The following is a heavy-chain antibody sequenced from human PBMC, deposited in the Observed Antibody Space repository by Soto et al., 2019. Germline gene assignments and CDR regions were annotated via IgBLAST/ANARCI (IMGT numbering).Heavy chain of an antibody. CDR2: ISGGGETT. CDR3: AFNSGSGSYFFDY. V-gene: IGHV3-23*01. J-gene: IGHJ4*02. D-gene: IGHD3-10*01. Sequence: EVQLLESGGGLVQPGGSLRLSCAASGFTFSSYAMWWVRQAPGKGLECVSAISGGGETTYYADSVKGRFTISRDNSRKILYLQMNSLRAEDTAVYSCAFNSGSGSYFFDYWGQVTLVTVSS. CDR1: GFTFSSYA.